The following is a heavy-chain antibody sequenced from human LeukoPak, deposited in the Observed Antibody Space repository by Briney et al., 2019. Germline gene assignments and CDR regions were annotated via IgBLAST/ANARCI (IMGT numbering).Heavy chain of an antibody. CDR3: ARAGDPYCSSTSCYTNYFDY. Sequence: PSQTLSLTCTVSGGSISSGGYYWRWIRQPPGKGLEWIGYIYHSGSTYYNPSFKSRVTISVDRSKNQFSLKLSSVTAADTAVYYCARAGDPYCSSTSCYTNYFDYWGQGTLVTVSS. V-gene: IGHV4-30-2*01. J-gene: IGHJ4*02. CDR2: IYHSGST. CDR1: GGSISSGGYY. D-gene: IGHD2-2*02.